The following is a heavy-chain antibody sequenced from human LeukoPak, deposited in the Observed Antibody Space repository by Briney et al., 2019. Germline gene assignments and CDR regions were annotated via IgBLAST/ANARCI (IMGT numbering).Heavy chain of an antibody. D-gene: IGHD6-13*01. CDR1: GYSFTSYW. J-gene: IGHJ6*03. CDR3: ARLYSLHYYYMDV. CDR2: IYPGDSDT. V-gene: IGHV5-51*01. Sequence: GESLKISCKGSGYSFTSYWIGWVRQMPGKGLEWMGIIYPGDSDTRYSPSFQGQVTISADESISTAYLQWSSLKASDTAMYYCARLYSLHYYYMDVWGKGTTVTVSS.